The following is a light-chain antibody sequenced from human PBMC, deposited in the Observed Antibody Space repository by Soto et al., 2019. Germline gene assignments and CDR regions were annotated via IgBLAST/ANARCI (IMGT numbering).Light chain of an antibody. V-gene: IGLV1-44*01. J-gene: IGLJ2*01. CDR1: SSHIGSNT. CDR2: SNN. Sequence: SVLTQPPSTSGTPGQRVTISCSGSSSHIGSNTVNWYQQLPGTAPKLLIYSNNQRPSGVPDRFSGSKSGTSASLAISGLQSEDEADYYCAAWDDSLNGVVFGGGTKVTVL. CDR3: AAWDDSLNGVV.